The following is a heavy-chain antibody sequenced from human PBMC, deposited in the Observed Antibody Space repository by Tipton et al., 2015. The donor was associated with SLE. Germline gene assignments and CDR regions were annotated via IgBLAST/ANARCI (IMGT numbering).Heavy chain of an antibody. D-gene: IGHD2/OR15-2a*01. CDR1: GGSISSGGYY. J-gene: IGHJ4*02. CDR3: ARGLNSVAQLDY. CDR2: IYYSGST. V-gene: IGHV4-31*03. Sequence: TLSLTCTVSGGSISSGGYYWSWIRQHPGKGLEWIGYIYYSGSTYYNPSLKSRVTISVDTSKNQFSLKLSSVTAADTAVCYCARGLNSVAQLDYWGQGTLVTVSS.